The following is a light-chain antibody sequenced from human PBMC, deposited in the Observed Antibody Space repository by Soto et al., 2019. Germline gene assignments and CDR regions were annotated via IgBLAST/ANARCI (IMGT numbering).Light chain of an antibody. Sequence: DIQMTQSPSSLSASVRDRVTITCRASKGISNYLAWYQQKPGKVPKLLIYAASTLQSGVPSRFSGSGSGTDFTLTISSLQPEDAATYYCQKYDSAPWTFGQGTKVEIK. CDR2: AAS. J-gene: IGKJ1*01. CDR3: QKYDSAPWT. V-gene: IGKV1-27*01. CDR1: KGISNY.